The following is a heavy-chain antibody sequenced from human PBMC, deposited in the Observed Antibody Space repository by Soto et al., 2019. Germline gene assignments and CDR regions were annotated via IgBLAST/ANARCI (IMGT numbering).Heavy chain of an antibody. CDR1: GFTFSTYS. CDR2: ISSSSTYI. D-gene: IGHD3-3*01. J-gene: IGHJ6*04. Sequence: GGSLRLSCAASGFTFSTYSMSWVRQAPGKGLEWVSSISSSSTYIYYADSVKGRFTISRDNAKNSLYLQMNSLRAEDTAVYYCARDVYNFWSGPTSSSPMDVWGKGTTVTVSS. V-gene: IGHV3-21*01. CDR3: ARDVYNFWSGPTSSSPMDV.